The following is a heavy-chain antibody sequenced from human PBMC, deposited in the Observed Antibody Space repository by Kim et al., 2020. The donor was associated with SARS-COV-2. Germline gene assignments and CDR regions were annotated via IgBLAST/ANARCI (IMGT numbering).Heavy chain of an antibody. J-gene: IGHJ3*02. D-gene: IGHD6-6*01. CDR1: GFTFSAYE. Sequence: GGSLRLSCAASGFTFSAYEMNWVRQAPGKGLEWVSYISSSAGHIYYADSVQGRFTISRDNAKNSLYLQMNSLRADDTAIYYCAINPSALDIWGQGTMVTVSS. CDR3: AINPSALDI. V-gene: IGHV3-48*03. CDR2: ISSSAGHI.